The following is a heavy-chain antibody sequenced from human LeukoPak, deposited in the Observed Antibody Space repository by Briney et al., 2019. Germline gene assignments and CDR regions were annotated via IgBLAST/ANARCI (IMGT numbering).Heavy chain of an antibody. CDR3: ARAVAEAFDI. CDR2: INPNSGGT. V-gene: IGHV1-2*02. CDR1: GYTFTGYY. Sequence: ASVKVSCKAAGYTFTGYYMYWVRQAPGQGLEWMGWINPNSGGTNDVQKFQGRVTMTRDTSISTAYMELSGLRSDDTAVYYCARAVAEAFDIWGQGTMVTVSS. J-gene: IGHJ3*02. D-gene: IGHD6-19*01.